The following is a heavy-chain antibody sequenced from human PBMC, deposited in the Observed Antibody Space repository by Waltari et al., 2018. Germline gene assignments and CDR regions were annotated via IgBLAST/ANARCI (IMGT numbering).Heavy chain of an antibody. CDR2: INWNGADI. V-gene: IGHV3-9*01. CDR3: VYFGGGMDV. J-gene: IGHJ6*02. Sequence: RLVESGGGWVQPGRSLRLSFAASGFQFDYYVMKWVRQAPGQGLEWVSGINWNGADIHYADSVKGRFTISRDNAKNSLFLDISNLRPEDSALYYCVYFGGGMDVWGQGTAVTVSS. D-gene: IGHD3-16*01. CDR1: GFQFDYYV.